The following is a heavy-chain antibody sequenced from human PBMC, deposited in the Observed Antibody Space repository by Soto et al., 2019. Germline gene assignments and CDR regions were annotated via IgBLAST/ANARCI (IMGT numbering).Heavy chain of an antibody. CDR2: LNVDNGDS. D-gene: IGHD4-17*01. V-gene: IGHV1-3*01. CDR1: GYTFSDYA. J-gene: IGHJ3*01. CDR3: TRDGWVTMLHFAF. Sequence: ASGKVSCKASGYTFSDYAMHWVRHAPGQRTEWMGWLNVDNGDSKYSQKFQGKVPLTRDTSVTTGYIELSSLRSEDTAVYYCTRDGWVTMLHFAFWGQRTMVPVSS.